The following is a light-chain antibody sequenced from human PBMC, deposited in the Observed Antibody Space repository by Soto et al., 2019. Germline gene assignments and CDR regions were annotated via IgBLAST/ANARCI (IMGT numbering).Light chain of an antibody. CDR1: QSVTGDK. CDR3: QQYGNSPFT. V-gene: IGKV3-20*01. CDR2: GRS. Sequence: EIVLTQSPGPLSLSPGNSAALSCRASQSVTGDKVAWYQQRPGQAPRLLIYGRSTRATDIPARFRGSGSGTDYTLTITRLEPEDFALYYCQQYGNSPFTFGQGTKLEI. J-gene: IGKJ2*01.